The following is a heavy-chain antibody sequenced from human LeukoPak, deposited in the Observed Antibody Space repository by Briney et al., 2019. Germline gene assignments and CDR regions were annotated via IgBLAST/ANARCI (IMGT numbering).Heavy chain of an antibody. Sequence: ASVKVSCKASGYTFTSYGIIWVRQAPGQGLEWMGWISAYNGNTDYSQNLQGRVTMTTDTSTNTAYMELRSLRTDDTAVYYCARDLTYWGQGTLVTVSS. CDR2: ISAYNGNT. J-gene: IGHJ4*02. CDR3: ARDLTY. CDR1: GYTFTSYG. V-gene: IGHV1-18*01.